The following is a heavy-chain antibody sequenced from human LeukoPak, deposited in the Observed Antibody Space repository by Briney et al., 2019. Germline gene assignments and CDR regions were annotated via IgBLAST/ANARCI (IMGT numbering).Heavy chain of an antibody. CDR1: RFTFSSYS. CDR3: ARGFVGYYFDY. V-gene: IGHV3-48*01. Sequence: GGSLRLSCAASRFTFSSYSMNWVRQAPGKGLEWVSYISSSSSTIYYADSVKGRFTISRDNAKNSLYLQMNSLRAEDTAVYYCARGFVGYYFDYWGQGTLVTVSS. CDR2: ISSSSSTI. D-gene: IGHD3-10*01. J-gene: IGHJ4*02.